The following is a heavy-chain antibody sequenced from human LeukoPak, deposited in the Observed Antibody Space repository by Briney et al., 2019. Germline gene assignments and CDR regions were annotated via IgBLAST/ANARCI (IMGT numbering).Heavy chain of an antibody. CDR3: TAGTYYSDQYPWDY. D-gene: IGHD3-22*01. CDR2: IYSGGNT. V-gene: IGHV3-53*05. Sequence: PGGSLRLSCAASGFTVSNNYMNWVRQAPGKGLEWVSVIYSGGNTYYADSVKGRFTISRDNFKNTLYLQMNSLRAEDTAMYYCTAGTYYSDQYPWDYWGQGTLVTVSS. J-gene: IGHJ4*02. CDR1: GFTVSNNY.